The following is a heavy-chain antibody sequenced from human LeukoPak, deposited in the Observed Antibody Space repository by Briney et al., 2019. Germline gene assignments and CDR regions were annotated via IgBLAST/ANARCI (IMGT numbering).Heavy chain of an antibody. CDR3: ARDRIVATDNWFDP. Sequence: GGSLRLSCAASGFTFSSYSMNWVRQAPGKGLEWVSSISSSSSYIYYADSVKGRFTISRDNAKNSLYLQMNSLRAEDTAVYYCARDRIVATDNWFDPWGQGTLVTVSS. D-gene: IGHD5-12*01. V-gene: IGHV3-21*01. J-gene: IGHJ5*02. CDR1: GFTFSSYS. CDR2: ISSSSSYI.